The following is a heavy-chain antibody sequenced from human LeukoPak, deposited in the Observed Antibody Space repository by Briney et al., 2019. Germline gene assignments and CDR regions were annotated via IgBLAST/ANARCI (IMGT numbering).Heavy chain of an antibody. Sequence: SETLSLTCTVSGGSISSYYWSWIRQPPGKGLEWIGYIYYSGSTNYNPSLKSRVTISVDTSKNQFSPKLSSVTAADTAVYYCASQTSVSVGGNYYYYMDVWGKGTTVTVSS. D-gene: IGHD2-8*01. V-gene: IGHV4-59*01. CDR2: IYYSGST. J-gene: IGHJ6*03. CDR1: GGSISSYY. CDR3: ASQTSVSVGGNYYYYMDV.